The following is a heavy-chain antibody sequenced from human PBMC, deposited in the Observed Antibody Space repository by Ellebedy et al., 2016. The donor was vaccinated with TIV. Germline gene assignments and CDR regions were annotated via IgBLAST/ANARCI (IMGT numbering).Heavy chain of an antibody. Sequence: SVKVSXXASGGTFSSYAISWVRQAPGQGLEWMGGIIPIFGTANYAQKFQGRVTITADESTSTAYMELSSLRSEDTAVYYCATGVAFPIAAAGTPPYWYFDLWGRGTLVTVSS. J-gene: IGHJ2*01. CDR2: IIPIFGTA. D-gene: IGHD6-13*01. CDR1: GGTFSSYA. V-gene: IGHV1-69*13. CDR3: ATGVAFPIAAAGTPPYWYFDL.